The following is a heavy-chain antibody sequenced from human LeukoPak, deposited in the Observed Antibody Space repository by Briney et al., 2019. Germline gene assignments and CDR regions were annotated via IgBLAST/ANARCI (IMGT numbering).Heavy chain of an antibody. Sequence: GSSVKVSCKASGGTFSSYAISWVRQAPGQGLEWMGGIIPIFGTANYAQKFQGRVTITADESTSTAYMELSSLRSEDTAVYYCARDTGVGSSPSDNWFDPWGQGTLVTVSS. CDR1: GGTFSSYA. V-gene: IGHV1-69*01. D-gene: IGHD6-6*01. CDR3: ARDTGVGSSPSDNWFDP. J-gene: IGHJ5*02. CDR2: IIPIFGTA.